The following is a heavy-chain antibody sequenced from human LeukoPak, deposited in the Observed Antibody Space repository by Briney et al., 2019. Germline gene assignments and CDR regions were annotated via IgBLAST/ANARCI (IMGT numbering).Heavy chain of an antibody. D-gene: IGHD3-10*01. V-gene: IGHV3-7*01. CDR2: IRQDGSEK. Sequence: PGGSLILSCAASGFTFSSYWMSWVRQAPGKGREWVANIRQDGSEKYYVDSVKGRFTISRDNAKNSRYLQMNSLRAEDTAVYYCAREEFMVRGVIDYWGQGTLVTVSS. J-gene: IGHJ4*02. CDR3: AREEFMVRGVIDY. CDR1: GFTFSSYW.